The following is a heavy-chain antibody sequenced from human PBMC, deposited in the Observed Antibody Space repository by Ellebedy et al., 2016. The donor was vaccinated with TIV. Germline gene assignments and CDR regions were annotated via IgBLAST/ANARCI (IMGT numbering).Heavy chain of an antibody. V-gene: IGHV3-21*01. J-gene: IGHJ2*01. CDR2: ISSSSSYI. CDR1: GFTFSSYS. D-gene: IGHD4-23*01. Sequence: GESLKISXAASGFTFSSYSMNWVRQAPGKGLEWVSSISSSSSYIYYADSVKGRFTISRDNAKNSLYLQMNSLRAEDTAVYYCARDYGGIRHWYFDLWGRGTLVTVSS. CDR3: ARDYGGIRHWYFDL.